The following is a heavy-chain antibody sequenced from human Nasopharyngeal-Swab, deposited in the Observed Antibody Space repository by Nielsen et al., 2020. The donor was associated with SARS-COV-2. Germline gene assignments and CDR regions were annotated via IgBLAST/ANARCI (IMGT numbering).Heavy chain of an antibody. CDR2: IYDSGST. CDR1: GGSISSSSYY. J-gene: IGHJ6*02. D-gene: IGHD6-6*01. V-gene: IGHV4-61*01. Sequence: SETLSLTCTVSGGSISSSSYYWSWIRQPPGKGLEWIGFIYDSGSTEYNASLKSRVTISVDTSKNQFSLKLSSVTAADTAVYYCARDVGGSSSILGLYYYYYGMDVWGQGTTVTVSS. CDR3: ARDVGGSSSILGLYYYYYGMDV.